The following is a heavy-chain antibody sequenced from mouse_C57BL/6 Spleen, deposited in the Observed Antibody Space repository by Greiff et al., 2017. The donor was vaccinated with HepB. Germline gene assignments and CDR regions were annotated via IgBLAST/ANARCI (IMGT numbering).Heavy chain of an antibody. J-gene: IGHJ4*01. CDR3: AGYGAMDY. CDR2: IYPYNGVS. CDR1: GYTFTGYY. V-gene: IGHV1-31*01. Sequence: EVHLVESGPELVKPGASVKISCKASGYTFTGYYMHWVKQSHGNILDWIGYIYPYNGVSSYNQKFKGKATLTVDKSSSTAYMQLRNLTSEDSAVYYWAGYGAMDYWGQGTSVTVSS. D-gene: IGHD1-1*02.